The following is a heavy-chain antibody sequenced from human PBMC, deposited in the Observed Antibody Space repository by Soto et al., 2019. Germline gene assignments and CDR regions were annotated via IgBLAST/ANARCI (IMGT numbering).Heavy chain of an antibody. CDR1: GYTFTSYA. CDR2: INAGNGNT. D-gene: IGHD1-20*01. Sequence: QVQLVQSGAEVKKPGASVKVSCKASGYTFTSYAIHWVRQAPGQRLEWMGWINAGNGNTKYSQKFQGRVTITRDTSANTAYMELSSLRSEDTAVYYCARGLYNPSDYWGQGTLVTVSS. V-gene: IGHV1-3*01. J-gene: IGHJ4*02. CDR3: ARGLYNPSDY.